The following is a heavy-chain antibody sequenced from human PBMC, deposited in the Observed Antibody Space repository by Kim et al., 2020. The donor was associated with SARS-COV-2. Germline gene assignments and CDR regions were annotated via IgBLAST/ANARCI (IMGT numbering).Heavy chain of an antibody. D-gene: IGHD1-26*01. J-gene: IGHJ5*02. CDR3: ARVSGSYLLGWFDP. V-gene: IGHV3-21*01. Sequence: GGSLRLSCAASGFTFSAYYLNWVRQAPGKGLEWVSSISGSSNYIYYADSVKGRFTISRDNAKNSLYLQMNSLRAEDTAVYYCARVSGSYLLGWFDPWGQGTLVTVSS. CDR2: ISGSSNYI. CDR1: GFTFSAYY.